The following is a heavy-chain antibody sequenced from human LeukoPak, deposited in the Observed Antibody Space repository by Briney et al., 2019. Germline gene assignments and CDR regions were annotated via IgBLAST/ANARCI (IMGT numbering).Heavy chain of an antibody. D-gene: IGHD2-2*01. J-gene: IGHJ6*03. CDR1: GCTFSSYA. CDR3: ARGVGVPAAMDRRGNYYYYYMDV. V-gene: IGHV1-69*05. CDR2: IIPIYGKA. Sequence: GASVKVSCKASGCTFSSYAISWVRQAPGQGLEWMGGIIPIYGKANYAQKFQGGVTMTTDTSTGTAYMEVSALGSDDTAGYYCARGVGVPAAMDRRGNYYYYYMDVGGKGTTVTVSS.